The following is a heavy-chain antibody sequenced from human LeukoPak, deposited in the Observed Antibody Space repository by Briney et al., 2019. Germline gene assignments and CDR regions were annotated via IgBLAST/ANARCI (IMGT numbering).Heavy chain of an antibody. V-gene: IGHV3-21*01. Sequence: GGSLRLSCAASGFTFSSYSMNWVRQAPGKGLEWVSSISSSSSYIYYADSVKGRFTISRDNAKNSLYLQMNSLRAEDTAVYYCARVSYDFWSGYLYHPYYYYYMDVWGKGTTVTVSS. D-gene: IGHD3-3*01. CDR2: ISSSSSYI. CDR1: GFTFSSYS. J-gene: IGHJ6*03. CDR3: ARVSYDFWSGYLYHPYYYYYMDV.